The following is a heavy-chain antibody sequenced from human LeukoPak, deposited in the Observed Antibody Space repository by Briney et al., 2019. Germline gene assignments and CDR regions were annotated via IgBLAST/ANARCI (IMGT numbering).Heavy chain of an antibody. CDR1: GGSISSSSYY. J-gene: IGHJ3*02. CDR2: IYYSGST. CDR3: ARVRGMLTINNEAFDI. V-gene: IGHV4-39*07. D-gene: IGHD5-24*01. Sequence: PSETLSLTCTVSGGSISSSSYYWGWIRQPPGKGLEWIGSIYYSGSTYYNPSLKSRATISVDTSKNQFSLKLTSVTAADTAIYYCARVRGMLTINNEAFDIWGQGTVVTVS.